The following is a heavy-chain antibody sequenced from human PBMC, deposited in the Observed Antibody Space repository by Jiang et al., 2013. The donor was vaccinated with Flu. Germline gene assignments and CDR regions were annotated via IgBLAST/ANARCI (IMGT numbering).Heavy chain of an antibody. CDR1: GFTFSSYA. CDR3: ARPASGGWFDP. D-gene: IGHD1-26*01. Sequence: CAASGFTFSSYAMHWVRQAPGKGLEWVAVISYDGSNKYYADSVKGRFTISRDNSKNTLYLQMNSLRAEDTAVYYCARPASGGWFDPWGQGTLVTVSS. CDR2: ISYDGSNK. J-gene: IGHJ5*02. V-gene: IGHV3-30-3*01.